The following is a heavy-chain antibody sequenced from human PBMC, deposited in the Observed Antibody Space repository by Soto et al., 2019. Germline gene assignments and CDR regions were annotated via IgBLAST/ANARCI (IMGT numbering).Heavy chain of an antibody. Sequence: ASVKVSCKASGYTFTSYAMHWVRQAPGQRLEWMGWINAGNGNTKYSQKFQGRVTITRDTSASTAYMELSSLRSEDTAVYYCARDGGYSRGWYEYWGQGTLVTVSS. CDR2: INAGNGNT. J-gene: IGHJ4*02. D-gene: IGHD6-19*01. CDR3: ARDGGYSRGWYEY. CDR1: GYTFTSYA. V-gene: IGHV1-3*01.